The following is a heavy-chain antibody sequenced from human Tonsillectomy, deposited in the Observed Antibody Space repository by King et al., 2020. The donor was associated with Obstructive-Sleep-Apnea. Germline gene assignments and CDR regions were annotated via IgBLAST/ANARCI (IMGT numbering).Heavy chain of an antibody. CDR3: ARGPLAWDFDY. CDR1: GFTVSSNY. D-gene: IGHD1-26*01. Sequence: DVQLVESGGGLVQPGGSLRLSCAASGFTVSSNYMSWVRQAPGKGLEWVSVIFSGGGTYYADSVKGRFTNSRHNSKNTLYLQMNSLRAEDTAVYYCARGPLAWDFDYWGQGTLVTVSS. V-gene: IGHV3-53*04. CDR2: IFSGGGT. J-gene: IGHJ4*02.